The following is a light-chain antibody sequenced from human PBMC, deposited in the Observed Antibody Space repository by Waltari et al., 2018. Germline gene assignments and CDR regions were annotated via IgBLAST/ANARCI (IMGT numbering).Light chain of an antibody. Sequence: IQLTQSPSSLPASVGDRVTITCGASQGFSSYLAWYWQKPGKAPRLLIYARSTLVNGHPARFSGSGFGTDFTLTISSLQPGDFATYYCQQVNSYPFTFGPGTTVDIK. CDR1: QGFSSY. V-gene: IGKV1-9*01. J-gene: IGKJ3*01. CDR2: ARS. CDR3: QQVNSYPFT.